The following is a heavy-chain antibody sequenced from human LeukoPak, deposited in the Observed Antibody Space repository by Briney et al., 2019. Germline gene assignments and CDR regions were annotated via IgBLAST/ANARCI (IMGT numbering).Heavy chain of an antibody. CDR2: IYYSGST. V-gene: IGHV4-59*01. D-gene: IGHD1-26*01. Sequence: SETLSLTCTVSGGSISSYYWSWIRQPPGKGLEWIGYIYYSGSTNYNPSLKSRVTISVDTSKNQFSLKLSSVTAADTAVYYCARDQWEPHQGGYYYGMDVWGQGTTVTVSS. J-gene: IGHJ6*02. CDR1: GGSISSYY. CDR3: ARDQWEPHQGGYYYGMDV.